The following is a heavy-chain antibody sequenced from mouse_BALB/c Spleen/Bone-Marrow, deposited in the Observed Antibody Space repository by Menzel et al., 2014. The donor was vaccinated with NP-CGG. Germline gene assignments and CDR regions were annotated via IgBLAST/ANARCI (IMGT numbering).Heavy chain of an antibody. CDR2: VDPANGNT. J-gene: IGHJ4*01. V-gene: IGHV14-3*02. CDR1: GFNIKDTY. Sequence: EVQLQESGAELVKPGASVKLSCTASGFNIKDTYMHWVKQRPEQGLEWIGRVDPANGNTKYDPKFQGKATITADTSSNTAYLQLSSLTSEDTAVYYCARWEYYAMDYWGQGTSVTVSS. CDR3: ARWEYYAMDY. D-gene: IGHD4-1*01.